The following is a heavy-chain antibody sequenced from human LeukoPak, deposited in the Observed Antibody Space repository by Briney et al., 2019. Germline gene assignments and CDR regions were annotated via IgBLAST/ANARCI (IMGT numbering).Heavy chain of an antibody. D-gene: IGHD1-1*01. CDR1: GFTFTNAW. Sequence: PGGSLRLSCAASGFTFTNAWMTWVRQAPGKGLEWVGYISYSGSTNYSPSLKSRVTISVDTSKNQFSLKLNSVTAADTAVYYRARVTTGTVDNWGQGTLVTVSS. CDR2: ISYSGST. V-gene: IGHV4-59*01. J-gene: IGHJ4*02. CDR3: ARVTTGTVDN.